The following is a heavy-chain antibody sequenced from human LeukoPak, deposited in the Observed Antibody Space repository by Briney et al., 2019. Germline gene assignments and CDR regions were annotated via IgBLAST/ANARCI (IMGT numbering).Heavy chain of an antibody. CDR3: ARPLVEWELLGWFDP. CDR1: GYTFTSYG. Sequence: GASVKVSCKASGYTFTSYGISWVRQAPGQGLEWMGWISAYNGNTNYAQKLQGRVTMTTDTSTSTAYMELRSLRSDDTAVYYCARPLVEWELLGWFDPWGQGTLVTVSS. CDR2: ISAYNGNT. D-gene: IGHD1-26*01. V-gene: IGHV1-18*01. J-gene: IGHJ5*02.